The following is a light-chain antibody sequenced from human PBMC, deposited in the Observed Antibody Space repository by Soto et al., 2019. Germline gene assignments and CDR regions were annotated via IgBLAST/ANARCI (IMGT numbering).Light chain of an antibody. CDR3: SSYSSGSTFYV. Sequence: QSVLTQPASVSGSPGQSITISCTGTSSDIGGFYYVSWYQHHPGKDPKLMIYQVSNRPSGVSNRFSGSKSGNTASLTISGLQAEDEADYFCSSYSSGSTFYVFGAGTKGTVL. CDR2: QVS. J-gene: IGLJ1*01. CDR1: SSDIGGFYY. V-gene: IGLV2-14*01.